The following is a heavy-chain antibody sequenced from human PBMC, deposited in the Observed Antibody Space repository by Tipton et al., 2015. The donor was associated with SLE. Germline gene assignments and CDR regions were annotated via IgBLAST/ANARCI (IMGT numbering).Heavy chain of an antibody. CDR3: ARSTTIAVAGT. CDR1: GGSFSGYY. D-gene: IGHD6-19*01. V-gene: IGHV4-34*01. CDR2: INHSGST. J-gene: IGHJ4*02. Sequence: LRLSCAVYGGSFSGYYWSWIRQPPGKGLEWIGEINHSGSTNYNPSLKSRITISVDTSKNQFPLKLSSVTAADTAVYYCARSTTIAVAGTWGQGTLVTVSS.